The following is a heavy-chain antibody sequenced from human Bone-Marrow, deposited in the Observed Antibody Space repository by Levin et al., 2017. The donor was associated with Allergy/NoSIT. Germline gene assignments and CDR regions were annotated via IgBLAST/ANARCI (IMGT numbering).Heavy chain of an antibody. D-gene: IGHD6-19*01. CDR1: GITFSNYA. V-gene: IGHV3-23*01. CDR2: IGSSGGST. CDR3: AKLIAVSGTDDY. J-gene: IGHJ4*02. Sequence: PEASVKVSCAASGITFSNYAMSWVRQAPGKGLEWVSTIGSSGGSTYYADSVKGRFTISRDNSKNTLFLQMNSLRAEDTAVYYCAKLIAVSGTDDYWGQGTLVTVSS.